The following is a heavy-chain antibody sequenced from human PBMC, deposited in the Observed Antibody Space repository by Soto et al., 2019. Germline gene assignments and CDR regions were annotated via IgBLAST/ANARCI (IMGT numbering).Heavy chain of an antibody. Sequence: SETLSLTCTVSGDSISRNSYYWGWVRQPPGKGLEWIGSIYHTGRTNHNPSLRSRVTISVDTSENQFSLRLTSVTAVDTAVYYCARVKDFGDLFDSWGQGTLVPVSS. CDR1: GDSISRNSYY. CDR2: IYHTGRT. CDR3: ARVKDFGDLFDS. V-gene: IGHV4-39*01. D-gene: IGHD4-17*01. J-gene: IGHJ4*02.